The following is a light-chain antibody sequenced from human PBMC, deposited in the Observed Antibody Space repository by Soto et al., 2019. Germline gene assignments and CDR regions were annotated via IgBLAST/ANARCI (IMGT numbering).Light chain of an antibody. CDR2: GAS. Sequence: EIVLTQSPDTLSLSPGERPTLSCRASRTVIRNNLAWHQQKHGQTPRXXVYGASNRATGIPDRFSGSVSGTDLTITVSRLEPDDGEVYDGQQHGTSPITFGQGTRLEIK. V-gene: IGKV3-20*01. CDR1: RTVIRNN. J-gene: IGKJ5*01. CDR3: QQHGTSPIT.